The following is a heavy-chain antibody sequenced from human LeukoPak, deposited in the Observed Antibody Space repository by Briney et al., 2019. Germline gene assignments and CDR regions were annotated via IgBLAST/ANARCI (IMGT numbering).Heavy chain of an antibody. D-gene: IGHD3-3*01. CDR3: VKVESISIFGVAPRYFDL. CDR1: GLTFYDYA. V-gene: IGHV3-9*01. CDR2: INWNSDKI. Sequence: GRSLRLSCAASGLTFYDYAMHWVRQAPGKGVEWVSGINWNSDKIVFADSVKGGFNISSDNAKKSLYLQMNSLRVDDTAFSYFVKVESISIFGVAPRYFDLWGRGTLVTVSS. J-gene: IGHJ2*01.